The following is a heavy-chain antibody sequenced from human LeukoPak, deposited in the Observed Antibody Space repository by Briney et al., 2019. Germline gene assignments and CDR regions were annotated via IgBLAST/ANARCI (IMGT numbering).Heavy chain of an antibody. CDR1: GFTFSNYV. V-gene: IGHV3-23*01. D-gene: IGHD6-13*01. Sequence: GGSLRLSCAASGFTFSNYVMTWVRQAPGKGLEWVSGISAIGGNTYYADSVKGRFTISRDNSKNTLYLQMNSLRAEDTAIFYCAKYPASGGYFDYWGQGTPVTVSS. CDR3: AKYPASGGYFDY. CDR2: ISAIGGNT. J-gene: IGHJ4*02.